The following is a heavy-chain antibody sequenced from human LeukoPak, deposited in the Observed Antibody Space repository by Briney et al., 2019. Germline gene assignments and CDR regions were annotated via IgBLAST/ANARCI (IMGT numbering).Heavy chain of an antibody. CDR3: ALRVGGSYFPPYFNY. CDR1: GITFSDQA. J-gene: IGHJ4*02. CDR2: ISATGLTT. Sequence: GASLRLSCAASGITFSDQAMSWVRQAPGKGLEWVSTISATGLTTHLADSVRGRFTISRDNSKNTVYLQMNTLSADDTAMYYCALRVGGSYFPPYFNYWGQGTLVTVSS. D-gene: IGHD1-26*01. V-gene: IGHV3-23*01.